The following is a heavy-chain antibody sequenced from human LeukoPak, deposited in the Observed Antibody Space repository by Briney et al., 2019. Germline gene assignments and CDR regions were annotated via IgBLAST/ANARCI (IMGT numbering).Heavy chain of an antibody. V-gene: IGHV5-51*01. Sequence: PGESLKISCKGSGYSFTSYWIGWVRQMPGKGLEWMGIIYPGDSDTRYSPSFQGQVTISADKSISTAYLQWSSLKDSDTAMYYCARHHEYCSGGSCYGVWFDPWGQGTLVSVSS. CDR2: IYPGDSDT. CDR1: GYSFTSYW. CDR3: ARHHEYCSGGSCYGVWFDP. J-gene: IGHJ5*02. D-gene: IGHD2-15*01.